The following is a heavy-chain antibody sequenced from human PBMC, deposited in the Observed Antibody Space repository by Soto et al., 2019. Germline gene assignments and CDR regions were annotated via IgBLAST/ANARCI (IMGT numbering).Heavy chain of an antibody. Sequence: SETLSLTCAVSGGSISSGGYSWSWIRQQPGKGLEWIGYMYNSGSTYYNPSLKSRVTISVDTSKNQFSLKLNSVTAADTAVYYCARDLWGYCGTDCYPLDVWGQGTTVTVSS. V-gene: IGHV4-30-2*01. D-gene: IGHD2-21*02. J-gene: IGHJ6*02. CDR2: MYNSGST. CDR3: ARDLWGYCGTDCYPLDV. CDR1: GGSISSGGYS.